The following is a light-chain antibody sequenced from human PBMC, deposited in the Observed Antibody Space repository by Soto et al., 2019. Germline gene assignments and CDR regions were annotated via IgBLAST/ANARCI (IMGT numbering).Light chain of an antibody. CDR3: QQRANWPPLT. V-gene: IGKV3-11*01. CDR1: QSASNY. CDR2: DKY. J-gene: IGKJ4*01. Sequence: EIMLTQSPATLSLSPGQTATLSCRATQSASNYLAWFQQRPGQAPRLLIYDKYHRAPGIPARFSGSGSGTDFTLTISSLEPEDFAIYYCQQRANWPPLTFGGGTRVEI.